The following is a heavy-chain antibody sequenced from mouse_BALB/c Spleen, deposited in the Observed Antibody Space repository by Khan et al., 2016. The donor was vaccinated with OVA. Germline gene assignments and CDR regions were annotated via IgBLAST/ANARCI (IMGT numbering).Heavy chain of an antibody. CDR1: GYSITSDYA. CDR3: VTIYYGNFHLAWFAY. Sequence: EGQPQEAGPGLVKPSQSLSLTCTVTGYSITSDYAWNWIRQFPGNKLEWMGYISYSGSTSYNPSLKSRISITRDTSKNQFFLQLNSVTTEDTATYYCVTIYYGNFHLAWFAYWGQGTLVTVSA. V-gene: IGHV3-2*02. D-gene: IGHD2-1*01. CDR2: ISYSGST. J-gene: IGHJ3*01.